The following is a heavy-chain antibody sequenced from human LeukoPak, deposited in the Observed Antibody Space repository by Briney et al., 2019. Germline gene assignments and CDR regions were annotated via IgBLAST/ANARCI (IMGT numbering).Heavy chain of an antibody. Sequence: GASVKVSCKASGYTFTSYGISWVRQAPGQGLEWMGWISAYNGNTNYAQKLQGRVTMTTDTSTSTAYMELRSLRSDDTAVYYCASGYHYGSGSYSLDSTGYYYMDVWGKGTTVTVSS. J-gene: IGHJ6*03. D-gene: IGHD3-10*01. CDR1: GYTFTSYG. V-gene: IGHV1-18*01. CDR3: ASGYHYGSGSYSLDSTGYYYMDV. CDR2: ISAYNGNT.